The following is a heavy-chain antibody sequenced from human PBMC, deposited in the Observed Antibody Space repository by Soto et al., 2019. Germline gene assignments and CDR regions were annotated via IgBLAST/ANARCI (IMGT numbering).Heavy chain of an antibody. V-gene: IGHV1-69*05. D-gene: IGHD2-15*01. CDR1: GGTFSSNA. CDR2: IIPILGTA. Sequence: QVQLVQSGAEVKKPGSSVKVSCKASGGTFSSNAISGGRQAPGQGLEWMGGIIPILGTANYAQKFQGRVTITTAESTSTAYMKLSSLRSEDTAVYYCARNPGGRGYYYGMDFWGQGTTVTVSS. J-gene: IGHJ6*02. CDR3: ARNPGGRGYYYGMDF.